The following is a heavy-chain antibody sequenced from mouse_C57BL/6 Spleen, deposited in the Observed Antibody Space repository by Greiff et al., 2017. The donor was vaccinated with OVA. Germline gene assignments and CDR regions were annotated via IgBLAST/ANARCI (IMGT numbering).Heavy chain of an antibody. V-gene: IGHV1-59*01. CDR1: GYTFTSYW. CDR2: IDPSDSYT. Sequence: VQLQQPGAELVRPGTSVKLSCKASGYTFTSYWMHWVKQRPGQGLEWIGVIDPSDSYTNYNQKFKGKATLTVDTSSSTAYMQLSSLTSEDSAVYYCARAGDGNFHYYAMDYWGQGTSVTVSS. J-gene: IGHJ4*01. CDR3: ARAGDGNFHYYAMDY. D-gene: IGHD2-1*01.